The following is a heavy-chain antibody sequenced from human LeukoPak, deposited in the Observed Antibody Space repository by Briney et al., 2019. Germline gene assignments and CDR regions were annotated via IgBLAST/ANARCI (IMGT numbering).Heavy chain of an antibody. Sequence: PSETLSLTCTVSGGSICSYYWSWIRQPPGKGLEWIGYIYYSGSTNYNPSLKSRVTISVDTSKNQFSLKLSSVTAADTAVYYCARGRSHCTNGVCYTGYFDYWGQGTLVTVSS. CDR3: ARGRSHCTNGVCYTGYFDY. J-gene: IGHJ4*02. V-gene: IGHV4-59*12. D-gene: IGHD2-8*01. CDR2: IYYSGST. CDR1: GGSICSYY.